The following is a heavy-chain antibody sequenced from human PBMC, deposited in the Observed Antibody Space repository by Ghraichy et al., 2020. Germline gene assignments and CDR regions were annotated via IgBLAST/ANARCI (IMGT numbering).Heavy chain of an antibody. CDR2: IVAGSGNT. CDR3: AAGRGGVATIEV. Sequence: SVKVSCKASGFTFTSSAVQWVRQARGQRLEWIGWIVAGSGNTNYAQKFQERVTITRDMTTSTAYMELSSLRSEDTAVYYCAAGRGGVATIEVWGQGTLVTVSS. CDR1: GFTFTSSA. V-gene: IGHV1-58*01. D-gene: IGHD5-12*01. J-gene: IGHJ4*02.